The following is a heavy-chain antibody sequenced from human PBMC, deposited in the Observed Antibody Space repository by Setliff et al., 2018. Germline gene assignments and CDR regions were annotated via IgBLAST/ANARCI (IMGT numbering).Heavy chain of an antibody. V-gene: IGHV1-2*02. J-gene: IGHJ4*02. CDR1: GYTFTGPY. Sequence: ASVKVSCKASGYTFTGPYMHWVRQAPGQGLEWMGWINPDTGYSKYAQKFQGRVTLTRDTSLTTAYMELRSLTSDDPAVYYCATQTAAYYIDYWGQGALVTVSS. D-gene: IGHD6-13*01. CDR2: INPDTGYS. CDR3: ATQTAAYYIDY.